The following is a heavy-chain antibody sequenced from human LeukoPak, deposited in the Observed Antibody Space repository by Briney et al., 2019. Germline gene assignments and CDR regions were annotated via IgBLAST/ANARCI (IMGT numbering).Heavy chain of an antibody. D-gene: IGHD6-13*01. CDR2: IYYSGTT. CDR1: GGSISSYY. J-gene: IGHJ4*02. V-gene: IGHV4-59*08. CDR3: ARLPGIATAGLDY. Sequence: SSETLSLTCTVSGGSISSYYWSWIRQPPGKGLEWIGYIYYSGTTNYKPSLKGRLTISMDTSKNQFSLKLNSVTAADTAVYYCARLPGIATAGLDYWGQGTLVTVSS.